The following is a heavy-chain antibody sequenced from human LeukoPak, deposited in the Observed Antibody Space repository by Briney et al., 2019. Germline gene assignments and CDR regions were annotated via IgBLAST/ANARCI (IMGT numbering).Heavy chain of an antibody. CDR3: ARDFLMRRGSSSEDYFDY. J-gene: IGHJ4*02. V-gene: IGHV3-21*01. D-gene: IGHD6-13*01. CDR2: INSGSNYK. CDR1: GFNFNTYS. Sequence: GGSLRLSCAASGFNFNTYSMNWVRQAPGKGLEWVSSINSGSNYKYYGDSVKGRFTISRDNAKNSVYLEMNSLRAEDTAVYYCARDFLMRRGSSSEDYFDYWGQGTLVTVSS.